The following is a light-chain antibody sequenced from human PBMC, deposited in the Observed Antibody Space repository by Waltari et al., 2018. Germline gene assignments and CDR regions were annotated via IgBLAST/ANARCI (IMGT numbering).Light chain of an antibody. V-gene: IGKV2-28*01. Sequence: DIMTTQSPLSLPVTPGEPTSTSCSSGPSLLHTNVKNYLDWYLQKPGQSPQLLIYLGSNRASGVPDRFSGSGAGTDFTLKISRVEAEDVGVYYCMQTLRAPVTFGQGTKLEIK. CDR2: LGS. CDR1: PSLLHTNVKNY. CDR3: MQTLRAPVT. J-gene: IGKJ2*01.